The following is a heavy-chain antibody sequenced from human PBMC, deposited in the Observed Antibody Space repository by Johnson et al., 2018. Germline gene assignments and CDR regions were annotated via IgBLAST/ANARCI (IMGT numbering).Heavy chain of an antibody. J-gene: IGHJ1*01. CDR3: ATGIAVAGAEYFHH. V-gene: IGHV4-59*01. CDR1: GASISTYY. CDR2: VYYNGNS. Sequence: QVQLVESGPGLVKPSETLSLTCTVSGASISTYYWSWIRQAPGKGLEWIGYVYYNGNSNYTPSLKGRVTISVDTSKNQFSLKLSSVTAADTGVYYCATGIAVAGAEYFHHWGQGTLVTVSS. D-gene: IGHD6-19*01.